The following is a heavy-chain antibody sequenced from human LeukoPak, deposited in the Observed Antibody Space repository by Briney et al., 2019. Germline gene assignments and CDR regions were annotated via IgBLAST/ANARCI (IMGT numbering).Heavy chain of an antibody. V-gene: IGHV4-34*01. D-gene: IGHD4-17*01. CDR1: GVSFSGYY. Sequence: SETLSLTCAVYGVSFSGYYWSWIRQPPGKGLEWIGEINHSGSTNYNPSLKSRVTISVDTSQNQFSLKLSSVTAADTAVYYCARGGSPSLRAGPYDYWGQGTLVTVSS. J-gene: IGHJ4*02. CDR3: ARGGSPSLRAGPYDY. CDR2: INHSGST.